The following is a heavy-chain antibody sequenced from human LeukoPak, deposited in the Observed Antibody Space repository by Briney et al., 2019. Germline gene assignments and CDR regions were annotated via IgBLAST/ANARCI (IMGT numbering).Heavy chain of an antibody. D-gene: IGHD2-2*01. Sequence: SKTLSLTCTVSGGSISSYYCSWIRQPPGKGLEWIGYIYYSGSTNYNPSLKSRVTVSVDTSKNQFSLKLSSVTAADTAVYYCAREVPAAINWFDPWGQGTLVTVSS. V-gene: IGHV4-59*01. CDR1: GGSISSYY. J-gene: IGHJ5*02. CDR3: AREVPAAINWFDP. CDR2: IYYSGST.